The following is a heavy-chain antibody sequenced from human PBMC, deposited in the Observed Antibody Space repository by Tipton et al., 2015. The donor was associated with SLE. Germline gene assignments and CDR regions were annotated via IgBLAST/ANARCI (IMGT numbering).Heavy chain of an antibody. CDR3: ARVISRAEYFFDS. D-gene: IGHD2/OR15-2a*01. J-gene: IGHJ4*02. CDR1: GFSVSTNH. CDR2: IYSGGPT. V-gene: IGHV3-53*05. Sequence: SLRLSCATSGFSVSTNHMSWVRQAPGKGLEWVSTIYSGGPTFYADPMKGRFTISRDNFKNVLYLQMNSLRVEDTAVYYCARVISRAEYFFDSWGQGTLVPVSS.